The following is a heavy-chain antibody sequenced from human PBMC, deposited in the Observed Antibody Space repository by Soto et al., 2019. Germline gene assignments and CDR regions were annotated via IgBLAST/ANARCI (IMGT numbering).Heavy chain of an antibody. D-gene: IGHD2-15*01. CDR1: GGSISSGDFY. J-gene: IGHJ5*01. Sequence: TLSVTCTVSGGSISSGDFYWSWIRQPPGRGLEWIGYISYSGSTYYNTSLKSRVTISVDTSKNQFSLKLNSVTAADTAVYYCARGGPTGGSYKYNWFDYWGQGTLVTVSS. V-gene: IGHV4-30-4*01. CDR2: ISYSGST. CDR3: ARGGPTGGSYKYNWFDY.